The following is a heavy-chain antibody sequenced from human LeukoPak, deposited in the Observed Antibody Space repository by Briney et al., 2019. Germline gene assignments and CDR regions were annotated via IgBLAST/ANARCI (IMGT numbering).Heavy chain of an antibody. CDR2: IYSGGGT. Sequence: GGSLRLSCAASGFSFSTYTMNWVRQAPGKGLEWVSVIYSGGGTYYADSVKGRFTISRDNSKNTLYLQMNSLRAEDTAVYYCARDSSGPLYWGQGTLVTVSS. D-gene: IGHD6-19*01. V-gene: IGHV3-66*01. J-gene: IGHJ4*02. CDR3: ARDSSGPLY. CDR1: GFSFSTYT.